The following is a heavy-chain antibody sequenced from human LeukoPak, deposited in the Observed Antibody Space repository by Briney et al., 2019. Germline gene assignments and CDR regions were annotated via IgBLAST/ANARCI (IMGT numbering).Heavy chain of an antibody. J-gene: IGHJ6*03. V-gene: IGHV3-30*02. Sequence: GGSLRLSCAASGFTFSSYGMHWVRQAPGKGLEWVAFIRYDGSNKYYADSVKGRFTISRDNSKNTLYLQMNSLRAEDTAVYYCARAIRGVRYYYYYMDVWGKGTTVTVSS. CDR2: IRYDGSNK. D-gene: IGHD1-1*01. CDR3: ARAIRGVRYYYYYMDV. CDR1: GFTFSSYG.